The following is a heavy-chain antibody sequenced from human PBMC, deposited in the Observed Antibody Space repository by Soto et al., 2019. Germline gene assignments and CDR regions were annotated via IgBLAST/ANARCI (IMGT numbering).Heavy chain of an antibody. CDR2: ISPYNGNI. V-gene: IGHV1-18*01. CDR3: ARGANWVDI. CDR1: GYTFTTYG. Sequence: EASVKVSCKASGYTFTTYGISWVRQAPGQGLEWMGWISPYNGNINYAQKVQGRVTMTTDTSTSTAYMELRSLRSEDTAVYYCARGANWVDIWGQGTMVTVSS. D-gene: IGHD7-27*01. J-gene: IGHJ3*02.